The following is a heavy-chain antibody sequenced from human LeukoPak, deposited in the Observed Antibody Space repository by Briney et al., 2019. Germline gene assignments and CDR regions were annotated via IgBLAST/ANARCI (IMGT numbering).Heavy chain of an antibody. J-gene: IGHJ4*02. CDR1: GFTFSSYD. CDR2: IGTAGDT. Sequence: GGSLRLSCAASGFTFSSYDMHWVRQATGKGLEWVLAIGTAGDTYYPGSVKCRFTISRENAKNSLYLQMNSLRAGDTAVYYCARGGNRHCRGGSCYMFDYWGQGTLVTVSS. CDR3: ARGGNRHCRGGSCYMFDY. D-gene: IGHD2-15*01. V-gene: IGHV3-13*01.